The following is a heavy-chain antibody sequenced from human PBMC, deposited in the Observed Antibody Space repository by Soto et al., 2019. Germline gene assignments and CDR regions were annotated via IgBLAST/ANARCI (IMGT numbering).Heavy chain of an antibody. D-gene: IGHD4-17*01. V-gene: IGHV1-18*04. J-gene: IGHJ6*02. Sequence: ASVKVSCTASGSTFTTDGMSWVPQAPGQVLEWMGWISAYNGITSYAQKLQGRVTMITDTSTSAAYMELRSLRSDDTAVYYCARDYGGNSDYYYYGMDVWGQGTTVTVSS. CDR2: ISAYNGIT. CDR1: GSTFTTDG. CDR3: ARDYGGNSDYYYYGMDV.